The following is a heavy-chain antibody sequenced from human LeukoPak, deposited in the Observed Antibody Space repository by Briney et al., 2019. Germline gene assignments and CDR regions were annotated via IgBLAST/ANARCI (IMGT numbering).Heavy chain of an antibody. CDR1: GVSISSNSYY. Sequence: SETLSLTCAVFGVSISSNSYYWGWIRQPPGKGLEWIGSIYYSGSTYYNPSLKSRVTISVDTSKNQFSLKLSSVTAADTAVYYCARTRYYYNSRSYGAPYYFDYWGQGTLVTVSS. J-gene: IGHJ4*02. V-gene: IGHV4-39*01. CDR3: ARTRYYYNSRSYGAPYYFDY. D-gene: IGHD3-10*01. CDR2: IYYSGST.